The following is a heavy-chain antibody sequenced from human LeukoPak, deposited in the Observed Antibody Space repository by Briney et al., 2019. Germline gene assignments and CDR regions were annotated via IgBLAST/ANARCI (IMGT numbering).Heavy chain of an antibody. Sequence: PGGSLRLSCAASGFTFSSYAMSWVRQAPGKGLEWVSAISGSGGSTYYADSVKGRFTISRDNSKNTLYLQMNSLRGEDTAIYYCAKATWDLASSLDYWGQGTLVTVSS. D-gene: IGHD1-26*01. V-gene: IGHV3-23*01. CDR3: AKATWDLASSLDY. J-gene: IGHJ4*02. CDR1: GFTFSSYA. CDR2: ISGSGGST.